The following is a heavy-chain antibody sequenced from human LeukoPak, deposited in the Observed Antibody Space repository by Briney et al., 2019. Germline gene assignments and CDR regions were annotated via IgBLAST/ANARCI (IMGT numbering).Heavy chain of an antibody. J-gene: IGHJ4*02. CDR2: ISYDGSNK. Sequence: PGRSLRLSCAASGFTFSSYGMHWVRQAPGKGLEWVAVISYDGSNKYYADSVKGRFTISRDNSKNTLHLQMNSLRAEDTAVYYCAKSLAIDYWGQGTLVTVSS. CDR3: AKSLAIDY. CDR1: GFTFSSYG. V-gene: IGHV3-30*18.